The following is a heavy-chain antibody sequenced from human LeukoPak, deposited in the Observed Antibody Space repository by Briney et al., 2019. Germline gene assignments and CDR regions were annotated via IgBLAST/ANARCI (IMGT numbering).Heavy chain of an antibody. V-gene: IGHV4-34*01. CDR2: INHSGST. Sequence: SETLSLTCAVYGGSFSGYYWSWIRQPPGKGLEWIGEINHSGSTNYNPSLKSRVTISVDTSKNQFSLKLSSVTAADTAVYYCARHPGYGDDGTYYYYMDVWGKGTAVTVSS. D-gene: IGHD4-17*01. J-gene: IGHJ6*03. CDR3: ARHPGYGDDGTYYYYMDV. CDR1: GGSFSGYY.